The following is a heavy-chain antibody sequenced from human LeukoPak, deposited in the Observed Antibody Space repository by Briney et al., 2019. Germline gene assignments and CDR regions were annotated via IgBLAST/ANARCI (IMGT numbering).Heavy chain of an antibody. CDR1: GFTFSNYA. V-gene: IGHV3-23*01. J-gene: IGHJ4*02. D-gene: IGHD6-19*01. CDR3: GEDPVPVAGRPEIWDY. Sequence: SGGSLRLSCVGPGFTFSNYAMTWVRQAPGKGLGWVSGISGSCHRTCYADSVKGRFTRSRDNSKKSPYLRRANLTDDDPAVYYCGEDPVPVAGRPEIWDYWGQGTLVTVSS. CDR2: ISGSCHRT.